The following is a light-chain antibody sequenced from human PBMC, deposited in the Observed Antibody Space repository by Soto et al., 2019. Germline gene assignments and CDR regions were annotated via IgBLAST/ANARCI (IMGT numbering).Light chain of an antibody. CDR2: GAS. CDR1: QSVSSSY. V-gene: IGKV3-20*01. J-gene: IGKJ2*01. Sequence: DIVLTQFPGTLSLSPGESATLSCRASQSVSSSYLAWYQQKPGQAPSLRIYGASTRATDVPDRFSGCGSGTAFSLTISRLEPEDFAVYYCQQYGSAPRTFGQGTRLDIK. CDR3: QQYGSAPRT.